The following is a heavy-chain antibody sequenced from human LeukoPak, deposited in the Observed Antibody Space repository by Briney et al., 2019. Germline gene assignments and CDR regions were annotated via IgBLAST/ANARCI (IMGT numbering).Heavy chain of an antibody. V-gene: IGHV3-23*01. D-gene: IGHD1-26*01. CDR1: GFTFSSYA. J-gene: IGHJ4*02. CDR3: XXXXXXXXXXXXXXXXXXXEGDYFDY. Sequence: PGGSLRLSCAASGFTFSSYAMSWVRQAPGKGLEWVSAISGSGGSTYYADSVKGRFTISRDNSKNTLYLQMNSLRAEDTAVYYXXXXXXXXXXXXXXXXXXXXEGDYFDYWGQGTLVTVSS. CDR2: ISGSGGST.